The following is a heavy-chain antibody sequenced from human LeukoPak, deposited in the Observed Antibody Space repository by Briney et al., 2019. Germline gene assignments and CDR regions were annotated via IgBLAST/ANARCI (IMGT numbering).Heavy chain of an antibody. Sequence: GESLKISCKGPGYSFTSYWIGWVRQMPGKGLEWMGIIYPGDSDTKYSPSFQGQVTISADKSISTAYLQWSSLKASDTAMYYCASRYDYVWGSYFYWGQGTLVTVSS. V-gene: IGHV5-51*01. J-gene: IGHJ4*02. D-gene: IGHD3-16*01. CDR1: GYSFTSYW. CDR3: ASRYDYVWGSYFY. CDR2: IYPGDSDT.